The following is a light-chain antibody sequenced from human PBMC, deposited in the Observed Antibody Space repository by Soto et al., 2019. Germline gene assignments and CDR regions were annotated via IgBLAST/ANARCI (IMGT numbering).Light chain of an antibody. CDR1: QSVSYN. Sequence: EIVMTQSPATLSVSPGETATLSCRASQSVSYNLAWYQQKPGQGPRLLIYGAFTRATGIPARFSGSGSAKDFTLTISSLQSQDFAGYYCQQYKNWPPLTFGGGTKVEIK. V-gene: IGKV3-15*01. J-gene: IGKJ4*01. CDR3: QQYKNWPPLT. CDR2: GAF.